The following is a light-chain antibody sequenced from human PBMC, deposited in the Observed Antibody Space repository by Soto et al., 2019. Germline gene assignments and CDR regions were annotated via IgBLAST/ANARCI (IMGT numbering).Light chain of an antibody. J-gene: IGLJ2*01. CDR1: SSNIGRNY. CDR3: ATWDDSLGGPV. V-gene: IGLV1-47*01. Sequence: QSVLTQTPSVSGTPVQRVNISCSGSSSNIGRNYVYWYHQFPGTAPKLLIYRDNERPSGVPDRFSGSKSGTSASLAISGLRSGDEADYHCATWDDSLGGPVFCGGTKVTVL. CDR2: RDN.